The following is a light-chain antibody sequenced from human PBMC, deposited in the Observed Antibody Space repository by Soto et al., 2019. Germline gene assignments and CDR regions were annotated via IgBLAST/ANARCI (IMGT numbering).Light chain of an antibody. CDR2: EVR. Sequence: QSVLTQPPSVSGSPGQSVTISCTGTSSDIGAYNRVSWYQQPPGTAPKLMIYEVRDRTSGVPDRFSGSKSGNTASLTISGLQAEDEADYYCSAYTSINTLIFGGGTKVTVL. J-gene: IGLJ2*01. CDR3: SAYTSINTLI. CDR1: SSDIGAYNR. V-gene: IGLV2-18*02.